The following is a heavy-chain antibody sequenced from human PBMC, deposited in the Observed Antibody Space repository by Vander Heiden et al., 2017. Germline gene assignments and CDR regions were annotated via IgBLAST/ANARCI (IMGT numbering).Heavy chain of an antibody. J-gene: IGHJ6*02. CDR1: GGSISSSSYY. CDR2: IYYSGST. CDR3: ARYDDYYYGMDV. D-gene: IGHD3-3*01. Sequence: QLQLQESGPGLVKPSETLSLTCTVSGGSISSSSYYWGWIRQPPGKGLVWIGSIYYSGSTYYNPSLKSRVTISVDTSKNQFSLKLSSVTAADTAVYYCARYDDYYYGMDVWGQGTTVTVSS. V-gene: IGHV4-39*01.